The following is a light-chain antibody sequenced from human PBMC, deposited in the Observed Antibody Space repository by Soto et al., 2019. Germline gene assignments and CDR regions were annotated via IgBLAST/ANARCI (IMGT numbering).Light chain of an antibody. Sequence: QSALTQPASVSGSPGQSITLSCTGTSSDVGGYNYVTWYQQHPGKAPKLMIYDVSNRPSGVSNRFSGSKSGNTASLTISGLQAEDEADYYCSSYTSSPLYVFGTGTKLTVL. J-gene: IGLJ1*01. V-gene: IGLV2-14*01. CDR2: DVS. CDR3: SSYTSSPLYV. CDR1: SSDVGGYNY.